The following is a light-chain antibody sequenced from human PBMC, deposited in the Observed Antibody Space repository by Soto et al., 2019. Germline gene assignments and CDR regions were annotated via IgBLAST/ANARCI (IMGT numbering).Light chain of an antibody. CDR3: AAWDDSLRSVV. Sequence: QSVLTQPPSASGTPGQRVTISCSGSSSNIGSNYLYWYQQLPGTAPKLLIYRNIQRSSGVPDRFSGSKSGTSASLAISGLRSEDEADYYCAAWDDSLRSVVFGGGTKLTVL. CDR2: RNI. CDR1: SSNIGSNY. V-gene: IGLV1-47*01. J-gene: IGLJ2*01.